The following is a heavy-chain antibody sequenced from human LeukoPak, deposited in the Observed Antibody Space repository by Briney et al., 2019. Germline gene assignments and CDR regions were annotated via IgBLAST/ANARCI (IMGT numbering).Heavy chain of an antibody. J-gene: IGHJ4*02. Sequence: PGGSRRLSCAASGFTFNSFSMNWVRQAPGKGLEWISYISSSSSSIHYADSVKGRFTISRDNAKNSLYLQMNSLRAEDTGVYYCAREKPYGDYAPGDFWGQGTLVTVSS. CDR1: GFTFNSFS. D-gene: IGHD4-17*01. CDR2: ISSSSSSI. CDR3: AREKPYGDYAPGDF. V-gene: IGHV3-48*01.